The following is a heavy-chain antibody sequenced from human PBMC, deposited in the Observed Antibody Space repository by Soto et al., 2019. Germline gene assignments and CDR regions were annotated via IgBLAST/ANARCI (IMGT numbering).Heavy chain of an antibody. D-gene: IGHD1-20*01. J-gene: IGHJ6*02. V-gene: IGHV3-30*18. CDR2: ISYDGSNK. Sequence: PGGSLSLSCAASGFPFSGYGMHWVRPAPGKGLEWVAVISYDGSNKYYADSVKGRFTISRDNSKNTLYLQMNSLRAEDTAVYYCAKAYLTGPYYYYYGMDVWGQGTTVTLSS. CDR1: GFPFSGYG. CDR3: AKAYLTGPYYYYYGMDV.